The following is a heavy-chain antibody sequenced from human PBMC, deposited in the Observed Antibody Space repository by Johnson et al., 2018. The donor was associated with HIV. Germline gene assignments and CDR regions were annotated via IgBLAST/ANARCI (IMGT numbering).Heavy chain of an antibody. CDR3: AKCRGLGARGAFDI. CDR1: GFTFSSYA. CDR2: ISYDGSNK. D-gene: IGHD5-12*01. Sequence: QVQLVESGGGVVQPGRSLRLSCAASGFTFSSYAMHWVRQAPGKGLEWVAVISYDGSNKYYADSVKGRFTISRDNSKNTLYLQMNSLRAEDTAVYYCAKCRGLGARGAFDIWGQGTMVTVSS. V-gene: IGHV3-30*18. J-gene: IGHJ3*02.